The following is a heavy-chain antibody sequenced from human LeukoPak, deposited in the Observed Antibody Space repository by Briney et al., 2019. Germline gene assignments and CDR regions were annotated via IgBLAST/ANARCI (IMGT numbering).Heavy chain of an antibody. D-gene: IGHD3-10*01. V-gene: IGHV4-39*01. Sequence: PSETLSLTCTDSGGSISISSSYWGWIRQPPGKGLEWIGSIYYSGSTYYNPSLKSRVTIPVDTSKKQFSLKLSSVTASDTAVYYCARQGWVGEILSPLDYWGQGTLVTVSS. CDR1: GGSISISSSY. CDR2: IYYSGST. CDR3: ARQGWVGEILSPLDY. J-gene: IGHJ4*02.